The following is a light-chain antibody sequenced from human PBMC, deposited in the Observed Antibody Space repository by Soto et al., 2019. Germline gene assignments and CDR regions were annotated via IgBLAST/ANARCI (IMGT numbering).Light chain of an antibody. V-gene: IGKV3-20*01. CDR1: QSVSSSY. CDR2: GAS. Sequence: EIVLTQSPGTLSLSPGERATLSCRASQSVSSSYLAWYQQKPGQATSLIIYGASSRANGIPDRFSGSGSGTDFTLTISRLEPEDFALYYCQQYGSSPPITFGQGTRLEIK. J-gene: IGKJ5*01. CDR3: QQYGSSPPIT.